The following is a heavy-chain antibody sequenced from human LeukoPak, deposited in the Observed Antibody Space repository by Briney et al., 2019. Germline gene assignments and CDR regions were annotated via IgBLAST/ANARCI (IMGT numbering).Heavy chain of an antibody. CDR3: AKSEAYCTGTGCYSPRPPDY. J-gene: IGHJ4*02. CDR1: GFTFSTYA. D-gene: IGHD2-2*01. CDR2: ITGSGGST. V-gene: IGHV3-23*01. Sequence: PGGSLRLSCAASGFTFSTYAMNWVRQAPGKGLEWVSAITGSGGSTYYADSVQGRFTISRDNSKNTLYLQMNSLRAEDTAVYYCAKSEAYCTGTGCYSPRPPDYWGQGTLVTVSS.